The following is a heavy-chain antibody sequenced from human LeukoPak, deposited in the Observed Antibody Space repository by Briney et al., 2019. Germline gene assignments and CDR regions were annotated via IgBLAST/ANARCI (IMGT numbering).Heavy chain of an antibody. D-gene: IGHD1-26*01. Sequence: SETLSLTCTVPGGSISSYYWSWIRQPPGKGLEWVGFIYYSGSTNYNPSLKSRVTIPVDTSKNQFSLKLRYVTAADTAVYYCARAYARQGAVGAANFDYWGQGTLVTVSS. CDR1: GGSISSYY. J-gene: IGHJ4*02. CDR3: ARAYARQGAVGAANFDY. CDR2: IYYSGST. V-gene: IGHV4-59*01.